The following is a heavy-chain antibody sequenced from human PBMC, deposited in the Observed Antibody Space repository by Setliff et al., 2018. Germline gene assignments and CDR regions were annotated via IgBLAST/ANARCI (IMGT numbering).Heavy chain of an antibody. CDR3: ARNVAGGYSSSWYYFDY. CDR2: IYASGST. CDR1: GGSISNYY. J-gene: IGHJ4*02. Sequence: PSETLSLTCTVSGGSISNYYWSWIRQPAGEGPEWIGHIYASGSTNYNPSLKSRVTMSVDTSKSQFSLRLSSVTAADTAVYYCARNVAGGYSSSWYYFDYWGQGTLVTSPQ. V-gene: IGHV4-4*07. D-gene: IGHD6-13*01.